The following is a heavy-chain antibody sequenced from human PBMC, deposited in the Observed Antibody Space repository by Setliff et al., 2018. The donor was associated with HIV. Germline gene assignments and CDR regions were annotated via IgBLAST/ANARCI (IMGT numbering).Heavy chain of an antibody. CDR3: ARGKIPSWRLTMFDF. CDR2: INPGTGNT. V-gene: IGHV1-8*01. D-gene: IGHD1-1*01. CDR1: GYDFKIYD. Sequence: WASVKASCKASGYDFKIYDINWVRQVAGQGLEWMGWINPGTGNTGYPQNFSGRVTMTRNTSINTVYMELSSLRSEDTAIYFCARGKIPSWRLTMFDFWGQGTPVTVSS. J-gene: IGHJ4*02.